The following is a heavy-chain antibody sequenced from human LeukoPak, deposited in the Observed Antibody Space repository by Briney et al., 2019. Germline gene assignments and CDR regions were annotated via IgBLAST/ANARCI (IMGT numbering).Heavy chain of an antibody. CDR2: ISAHYGNT. D-gene: IGHD2-15*01. CDR3: ARDFFHGHCSGLSCFLLDY. CDR1: GYILTRYG. Sequence: ASVKVSCKASGYILTRYGISWVRQAPGQGLEWMGWISAHYGNTNYAQKFQDRVTMTTDTSTNTAYMELRSLRPDDTAVYYCARDFFHGHCSGLSCFLLDYWGQGSLVTVSS. J-gene: IGHJ4*02. V-gene: IGHV1-18*04.